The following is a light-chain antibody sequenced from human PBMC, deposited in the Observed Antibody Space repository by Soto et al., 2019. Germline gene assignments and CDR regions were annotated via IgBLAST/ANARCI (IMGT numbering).Light chain of an antibody. CDR2: GAS. V-gene: IGKV3-15*01. Sequence: EIVMTQPPATLSVSPGERATLSSRASQSVSSNLAWYQQKPGQAPRLLIYGASTRATGIVARFIGSGTRTEFTITISGLQSENVADYYWQQYNNWPPITVGQGTKLVIK. CDR3: QQYNNWPPIT. J-gene: IGKJ2*01. CDR1: QSVSSN.